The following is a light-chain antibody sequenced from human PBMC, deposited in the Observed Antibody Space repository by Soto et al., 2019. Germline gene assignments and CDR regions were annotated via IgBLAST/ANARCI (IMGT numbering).Light chain of an antibody. Sequence: AIRMTQSPSSFSASTGDRVTITCRASQGISSYLAGYQQKPGKAPKLLIYAASTLQSGVPSRFSASGSWTDFTLTISCLQSEDFATYYGQQYYSYPPTFGQGTKLEIK. J-gene: IGKJ2*01. CDR3: QQYYSYPPT. V-gene: IGKV1-8*01. CDR2: AAS. CDR1: QGISSY.